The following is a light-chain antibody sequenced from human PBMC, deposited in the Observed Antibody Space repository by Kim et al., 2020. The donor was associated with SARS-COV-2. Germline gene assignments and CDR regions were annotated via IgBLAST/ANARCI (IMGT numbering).Light chain of an antibody. CDR2: GKY. J-gene: IGLJ3*02. CDR3: NSRDSSGDHVL. V-gene: IGLV3-19*01. CDR1: SLRNYY. Sequence: ALGQTVRLTCQGDSLRNYYATWYQQRPGQAPVLVLYGKYNRPSGIPDRFSGSASGNTASLTITGAQAEDEADYYCNSRDSSGDHVLFGGGTKLTVL.